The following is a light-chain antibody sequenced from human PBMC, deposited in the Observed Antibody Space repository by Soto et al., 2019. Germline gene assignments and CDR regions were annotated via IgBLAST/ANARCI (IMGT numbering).Light chain of an antibody. V-gene: IGKV2-30*01. CDR1: QSLVYSGGNTY. J-gene: IGKJ1*01. CDR2: KGS. Sequence: DVVMTQSPLSLPVTLGQPASISCRSSQSLVYSGGNTYLNCFQQRPGQSPRRLFYKGSHRDSGVPDRLSGSGSGTDFTLKIEDVGVYCCMQGTHWPPWTFGPGTKV. CDR3: MQGTHWPPWT.